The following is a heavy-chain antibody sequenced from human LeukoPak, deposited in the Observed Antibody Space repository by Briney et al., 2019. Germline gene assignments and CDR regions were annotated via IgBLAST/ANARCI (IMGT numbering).Heavy chain of an antibody. V-gene: IGHV4-59*01. CDR3: ASLRPSV. CDR1: GGSISSYY. CDR2: IYYSGST. Sequence: SETLSLTCTVSGGSISSYYWSWLRQPPGKGLEWIGYIYYSGSTNYNPSLKSRVTISVDTSKNQFSLKLSSVTAADTAVYYCASLRPSVWGQGTTVTVSS. J-gene: IGHJ6*02.